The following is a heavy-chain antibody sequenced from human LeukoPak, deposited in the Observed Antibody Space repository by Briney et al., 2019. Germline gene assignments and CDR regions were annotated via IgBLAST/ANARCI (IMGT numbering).Heavy chain of an antibody. CDR1: GGSISSSSYS. CDR2: IYYSGTP. V-gene: IGHV4-39*01. Sequence: SETLSLTCTVSGGSISSSSYSWGGIRQPPGKGLEWVGSIYYSGTPYYNPSLESRVTISVDTSKIQFSLKLSSVAATDTAAYFCARLRFDFWSGYTHPYFDYWGQGTLVTVSS. J-gene: IGHJ4*02. CDR3: ARLRFDFWSGYTHPYFDY. D-gene: IGHD3-3*01.